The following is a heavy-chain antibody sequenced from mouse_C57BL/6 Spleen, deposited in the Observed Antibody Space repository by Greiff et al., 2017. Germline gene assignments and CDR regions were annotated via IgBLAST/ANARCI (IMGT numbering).Heavy chain of an antibody. CDR1: GYTFTSYW. V-gene: IGHV1-53*01. J-gene: IGHJ4*01. CDR3: ASGSYGNYPWDY. CDR2: INPSNGGT. D-gene: IGHD2-1*01. Sequence: QVQLKQPGAELVKPGASVKLSCKASGYTFTSYWMHWVKQRPGQGLEWIGNINPSNGGTNYNEKFKSKATLTVDKSSSTAYMQLSSLTSEDSAVYYCASGSYGNYPWDYWGQGTSVTVSS.